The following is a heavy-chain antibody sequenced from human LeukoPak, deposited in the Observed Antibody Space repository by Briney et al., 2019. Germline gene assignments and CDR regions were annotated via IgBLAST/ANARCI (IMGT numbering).Heavy chain of an antibody. CDR1: GGSISSYY. V-gene: IGHV4-4*07. CDR3: ARVRGGYCSSTSCPNYYYYYMDV. D-gene: IGHD2-2*01. Sequence: SETLSLTCTVSGGSISSYYWSWIRQPPGKGLEWIGRIYTSGSTNYNPSLKSRVTMSVDTSKNQFSLKLSSVTAADTAVYYCARVRGGYCSSTSCPNYYYYYMDVWGKGTTVTVSS. J-gene: IGHJ6*03. CDR2: IYTSGST.